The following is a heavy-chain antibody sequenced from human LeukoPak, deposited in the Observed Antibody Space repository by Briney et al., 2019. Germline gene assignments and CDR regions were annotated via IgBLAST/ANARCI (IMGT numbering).Heavy chain of an antibody. J-gene: IGHJ3*02. CDR2: IRNKANSYAT. CDR1: GFTFSGSA. D-gene: IGHD2-8*02. CDR3: TTLFHPSCTGNICVEHAFDI. V-gene: IGHV3-73*01. Sequence: GGSLRLSCAASGFTFSGSAMHWVRQASGKGLEWVGRIRNKANSYATAYAASVKGRFTISRDDSKTTAYLQMNSLKTEDTAVYYCTTLFHPSCTGNICVEHAFDIWGQGTRVTVSS.